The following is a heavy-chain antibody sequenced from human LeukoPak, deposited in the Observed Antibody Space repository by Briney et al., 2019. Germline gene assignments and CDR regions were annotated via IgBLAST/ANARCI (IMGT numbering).Heavy chain of an antibody. CDR2: INPNSGGT. D-gene: IGHD3-10*01. Sequence: ASVTLSCTASGYTFTGYYMHWVRQAPGQGLEWMGGINPNSGGTNYAQKFQGRVTMTRDTSISTAYMELSRLRSDDTAVYYCAGEWRLGVGGFWGQGTLVTVSS. CDR3: AGEWRLGVGGF. V-gene: IGHV1-2*02. CDR1: GYTFTGYY. J-gene: IGHJ4*02.